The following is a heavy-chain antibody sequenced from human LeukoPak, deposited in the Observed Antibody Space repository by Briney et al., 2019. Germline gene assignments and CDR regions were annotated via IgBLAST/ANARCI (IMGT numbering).Heavy chain of an antibody. Sequence: PGGSLRLSCAASGFTFSSYWMSWVRQAPGKGLEWVGRIKSNTDGGTTDYAAPVKGRFTISRDDSRKTLYLQMSSLKTQDTAVYYCTTTPPSGNDKGYFDYWGQGTLVTVSS. J-gene: IGHJ4*02. D-gene: IGHD5-12*01. V-gene: IGHV3-15*01. CDR2: IKSNTDGGTT. CDR1: GFTFSSYW. CDR3: TTTPPSGNDKGYFDY.